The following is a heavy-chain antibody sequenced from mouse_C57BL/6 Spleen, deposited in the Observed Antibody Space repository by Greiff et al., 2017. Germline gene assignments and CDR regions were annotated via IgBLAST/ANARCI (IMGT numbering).Heavy chain of an antibody. Sequence: QVQLQQPGAELVRPGTSVKLSCKASGYTFTSYWMHWVKQRPGQGLEWIGVIDPSDSYTNYNQKFKGKATLTVDTSSSTAYMQLSSLTSEDSAVYYCARSTMITTRYFDVWGTGTTVTVSS. V-gene: IGHV1-59*01. CDR1: GYTFTSYW. CDR2: IDPSDSYT. D-gene: IGHD2-4*01. CDR3: ARSTMITTRYFDV. J-gene: IGHJ1*03.